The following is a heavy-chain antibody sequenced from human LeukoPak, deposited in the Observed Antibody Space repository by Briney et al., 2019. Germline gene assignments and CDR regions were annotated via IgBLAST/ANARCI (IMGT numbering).Heavy chain of an antibody. Sequence: ASVKVSCKASGYTFTKYFMHWLRQAPGQGLEWMGLINPTVGSTSYAQKFQGRVTMTRDTSTGTFYMDLSSLTSEDTAVYYCARRSAEQWLDYFDYWGQGTLVTVSS. CDR3: ARRSAEQWLDYFDY. CDR2: INPTVGST. V-gene: IGHV1-46*01. J-gene: IGHJ4*02. CDR1: GYTFTKYF. D-gene: IGHD6-19*01.